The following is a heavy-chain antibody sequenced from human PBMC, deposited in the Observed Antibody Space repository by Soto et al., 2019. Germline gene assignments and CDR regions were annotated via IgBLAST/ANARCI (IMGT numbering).Heavy chain of an antibody. V-gene: IGHV1-18*01. CDR3: ARSPDSPDLYYYMDV. Sequence: ASVKVSCKASGYTFTSYGISWVRQAPGQRLEWMGWINACNGNTNYSQKLQGRVTMTTDTSASTAYMELSSLRSEDTAVYYCARSPDSPDLYYYMDVWGKGTTVTVSS. J-gene: IGHJ6*03. CDR2: INACNGNT. CDR1: GYTFTSYG.